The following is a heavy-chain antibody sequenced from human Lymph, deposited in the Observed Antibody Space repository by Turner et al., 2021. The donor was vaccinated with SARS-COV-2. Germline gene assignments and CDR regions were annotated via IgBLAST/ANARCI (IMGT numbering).Heavy chain of an antibody. J-gene: IGHJ6*02. V-gene: IGHV3-30-3*01. D-gene: IGHD7-27*01. CDR2: ITYDGSNK. Sequence: QGQLVESGGGVVQRGRSVRLPCAARGLPFLSLFMHWVRQAPGKGLEWVAVITYDGSNKYYADSVKGRFTISRDKSKNTLYLQMNSLRAEDTAVYYCATDPGAGGGLLGGGYYYYGMDVWGQGTTVTVSS. CDR3: ATDPGAGGGLLGGGYYYYGMDV. CDR1: GLPFLSLF.